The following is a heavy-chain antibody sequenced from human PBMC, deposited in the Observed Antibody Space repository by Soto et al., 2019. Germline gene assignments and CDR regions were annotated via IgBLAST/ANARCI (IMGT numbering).Heavy chain of an antibody. CDR3: ASPRLIGEAVAGFDY. Sequence: EVHLLESGGDLVQPGGSLRLSCAASGFTFSTYALNWVRQSPGKGLEWVSTISSDGDSTYYVDSVKGRFTVSRDNSKNTMYLQMNSLRAEDTALYFCASPRLIGEAVAGFDYWGQGTLVTVSS. CDR1: GFTFSTYA. D-gene: IGHD6-19*01. CDR2: ISSDGDST. V-gene: IGHV3-23*01. J-gene: IGHJ4*02.